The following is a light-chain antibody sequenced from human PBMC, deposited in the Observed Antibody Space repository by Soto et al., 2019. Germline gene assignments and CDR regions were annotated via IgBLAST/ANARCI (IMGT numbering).Light chain of an antibody. CDR3: QQYGSSPTFT. CDR1: QSVSSSY. V-gene: IGKV3-20*01. Sequence: EIVWTQSPGTLSLSPGERATLSCRARQSVSSSYLAWYQPKPGQAPRLLSYGASSRATGIPDRFTGSGSGTDFPLTISILEPEDFAVYYCQQYGSSPTFTFGGGTKVEIK. J-gene: IGKJ4*01. CDR2: GAS.